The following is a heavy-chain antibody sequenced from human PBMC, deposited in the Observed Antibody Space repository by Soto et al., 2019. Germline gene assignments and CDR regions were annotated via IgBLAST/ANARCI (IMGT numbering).Heavy chain of an antibody. CDR1: GFTFNDYA. CDR2: ISNNGGKT. CDR3: AKDQIWEVPHFFDY. V-gene: IGHV3-23*01. J-gene: IGHJ4*02. D-gene: IGHD1-26*01. Sequence: PGGSLRLSCAASGFTFNDYAMSWVRQAPWKGPEWVATISNNGGKTYYADSVKGRFTISRDIYTDTLHLQMGGLRAEDTAVYYCAKDQIWEVPHFFDYWGPGTLVTVSS.